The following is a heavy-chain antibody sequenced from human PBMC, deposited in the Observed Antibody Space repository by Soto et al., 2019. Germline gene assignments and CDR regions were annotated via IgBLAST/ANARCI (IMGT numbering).Heavy chain of an antibody. CDR1: GYTFTSYD. CDR3: ARHGGSGSSDWDYYYYYGMDV. D-gene: IGHD1-26*01. V-gene: IGHV1-8*01. CDR2: MNPNSGNT. J-gene: IGHJ6*02. Sequence: ASVKVSCKASGYTFTSYDINWVRQATGQGREWMGWMNPNSGNTGYAQKFQGRVTMTRNTSISTAYMELSSLRSEDTAVYYCARHGGSGSSDWDYYYYYGMDVWGQGTTVTVSS.